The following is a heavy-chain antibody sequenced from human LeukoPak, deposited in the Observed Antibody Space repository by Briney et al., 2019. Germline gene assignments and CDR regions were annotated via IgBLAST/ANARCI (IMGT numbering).Heavy chain of an antibody. CDR1: GGTFSSYA. V-gene: IGHV1-69*05. CDR2: IIPIFGTA. CDR3: ARDLMGDGDYYY. J-gene: IGHJ4*02. Sequence: SVKVSCKASGGTFSSYAISWVRQAPGQGLEWMGRIIPIFGTANYAQKFQGRVTIATDESTSTAYMELSSLRSEDTAVYYCARDLMGDGDYYYWGQGTLVTVSS. D-gene: IGHD4-17*01.